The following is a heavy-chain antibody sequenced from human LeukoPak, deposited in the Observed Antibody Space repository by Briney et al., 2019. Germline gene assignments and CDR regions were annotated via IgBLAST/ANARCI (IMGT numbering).Heavy chain of an antibody. CDR1: GFTVSSNY. CDR3: TTDSMTMYDDILTGAFDI. J-gene: IGHJ3*02. CDR2: IKSKPFGGTI. V-gene: IGHV3-15*01. Sequence: SGGSLRLSCVASGFTVSSNYMSWVRQAPGQGLEWLGRIKSKPFGGTIDYAAPVRGTFTISRDDSKNTLYLQMNSLKTEDTAVYYCTTDSMTMYDDILTGAFDIWGQGTIVTVSS. D-gene: IGHD3-9*01.